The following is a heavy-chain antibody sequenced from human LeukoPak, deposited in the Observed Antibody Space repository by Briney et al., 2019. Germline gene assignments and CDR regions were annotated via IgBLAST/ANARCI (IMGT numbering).Heavy chain of an antibody. CDR3: ARGRLVAVADLLDY. D-gene: IGHD6-19*01. CDR2: IRYDGSNK. V-gene: IGHV3-33*01. Sequence: GRSLRLSCAASGFTFSSYGMHWVRQAPGKGLEWVAVIRYDGSNKYYADSVKGRFTISRDNTKNTLYLQMNSLRAEDTAVYYCARGRLVAVADLLDYWGQGTLVTVSS. CDR1: GFTFSSYG. J-gene: IGHJ4*02.